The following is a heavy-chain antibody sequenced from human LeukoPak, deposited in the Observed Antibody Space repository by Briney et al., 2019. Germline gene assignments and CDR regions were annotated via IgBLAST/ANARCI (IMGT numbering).Heavy chain of an antibody. CDR3: ASLCTNGVFLFDY. Sequence: SVKVSCKASGGTFSSYAISWVRQAPGQGLEWMGGIIPIFGTANYAQKFQGRVTITADESTSTAYMELSSLRSEDTAVYYCASLCTNGVFLFDYWGQGTLVTVSS. D-gene: IGHD2-8*01. V-gene: IGHV1-69*13. CDR2: IIPIFGTA. CDR1: GGTFSSYA. J-gene: IGHJ4*02.